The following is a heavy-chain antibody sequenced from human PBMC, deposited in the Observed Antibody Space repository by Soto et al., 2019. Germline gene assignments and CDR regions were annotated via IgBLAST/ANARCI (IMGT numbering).Heavy chain of an antibody. CDR1: GGSMSSYY. CDR3: ARGVAAGADYGMDV. V-gene: IGHV4-4*07. D-gene: IGHD6-13*01. J-gene: IGHJ6*02. Sequence: PSETLSLTCTVSGGSMSSYYWNWIRQPAGKGLEWIGRIYTSGGTNYNPSLKSRLTMSVDTSKKKYSLKLSSVTAADTAVYYCARGVAAGADYGMDVWGQGTTVTVSS. CDR2: IYTSGGT.